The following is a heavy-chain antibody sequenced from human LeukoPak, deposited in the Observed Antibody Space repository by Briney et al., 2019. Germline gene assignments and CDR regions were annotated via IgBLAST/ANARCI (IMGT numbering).Heavy chain of an antibody. V-gene: IGHV1-69*05. Sequence: ASVKVSCKASGGTFSSYAVSWVRQAPGQGLEWMGGIIPIFGTANYAQKFQGRVTITTDESTSTAYMELSSLRSEDTAVYYCAREQRSSRKAFDIWGQGTMVTVSS. J-gene: IGHJ3*02. CDR3: AREQRSSRKAFDI. D-gene: IGHD6-13*01. CDR1: GGTFSSYA. CDR2: IIPIFGTA.